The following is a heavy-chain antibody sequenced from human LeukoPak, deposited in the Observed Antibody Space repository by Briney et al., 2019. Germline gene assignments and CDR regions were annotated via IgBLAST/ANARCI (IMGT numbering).Heavy chain of an antibody. Sequence: GGSLRLSCTASGFTLSSYWMSWVRQAPGKGLEWVANIKEDGSEKYYVDSVKGRFTISRDNAKNSLYLHMNSLTAEDTAMYYCARDWVAGVPCDAFDICGQGTMVSVSS. V-gene: IGHV3-7*03. CDR1: GFTLSSYW. CDR3: ARDWVAGVPCDAFDI. CDR2: IKEDGSEK. J-gene: IGHJ3*02. D-gene: IGHD3-10*01.